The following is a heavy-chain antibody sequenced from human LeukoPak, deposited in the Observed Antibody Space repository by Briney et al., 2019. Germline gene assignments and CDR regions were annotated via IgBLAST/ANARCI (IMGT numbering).Heavy chain of an antibody. CDR1: GFTVSSNY. CDR3: ARELYYYDSSGLEFDY. V-gene: IGHV3-66*01. D-gene: IGHD3-22*01. Sequence: GGSLRLSCAASGFTVSSNYMSWVRQAPGKGLEWVSIIYGSGDTCYADSVKGRFTISRDNAKNSLYLQMNSLRAEDTAVYYCARELYYYDSSGLEFDYWGQGTLVTVSS. J-gene: IGHJ4*02. CDR2: IYGSGDT.